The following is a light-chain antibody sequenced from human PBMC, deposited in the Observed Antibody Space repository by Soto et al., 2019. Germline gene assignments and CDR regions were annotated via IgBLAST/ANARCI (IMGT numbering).Light chain of an antibody. CDR3: SSYTSFRPWV. CDR1: SSEVGAYNY. Sequence: QSALTQPASVSGSPGQSITISCTGTSSEVGAYNYVSWYQQHPGKAPKLMIFEVSNRPSGVSNRFSGSKSGNTASLTISGLQAEDEADYYCSSYTSFRPWVFGGGTKLTVL. J-gene: IGLJ3*02. V-gene: IGLV2-14*01. CDR2: EVS.